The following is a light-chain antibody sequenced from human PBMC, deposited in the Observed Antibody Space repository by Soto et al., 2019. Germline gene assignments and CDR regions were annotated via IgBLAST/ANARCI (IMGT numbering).Light chain of an antibody. Sequence: DTQMTQSTSSLSASVGDRVTITCLASQGIYNYFAWYQQKPGKVPKILIYAASSLVSGVPSRFSGSGSGTDFTLTISSLQPEDVATYYCQKCNSDPFTFGPGTKVDIK. V-gene: IGKV1-27*01. J-gene: IGKJ3*01. CDR3: QKCNSDPFT. CDR2: AAS. CDR1: QGIYNY.